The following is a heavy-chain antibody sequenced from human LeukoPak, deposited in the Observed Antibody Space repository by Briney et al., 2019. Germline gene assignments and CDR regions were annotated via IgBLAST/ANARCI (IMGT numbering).Heavy chain of an antibody. Sequence: SVKVSCKASGVTLNNYVISWVRQAPGQGLEWMGGIIPDLGRANYAQKFLGRIIITADTSTTTVYLEVSSLRFEDTAMYYCTRVRSSGWFGASDMWGRGTMVTVSA. D-gene: IGHD6-19*01. CDR3: TRVRSSGWFGASDM. CDR1: GVTLNNYV. J-gene: IGHJ3*02. V-gene: IGHV1-69*10. CDR2: IIPDLGRA.